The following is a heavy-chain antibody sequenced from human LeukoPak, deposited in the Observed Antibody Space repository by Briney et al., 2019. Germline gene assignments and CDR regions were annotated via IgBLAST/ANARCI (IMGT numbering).Heavy chain of an antibody. D-gene: IGHD2-2*01. CDR3: AGDYCSSTSCYGGWFDP. CDR1: GYTFTGYY. J-gene: IGHJ5*02. V-gene: IGHV1-2*02. CDR2: INPNSGGT. Sequence: GASVKVSCKASGYTFTGYYMHWVRQAPGQGLEWMGWINPNSGGTNYAQKFQGRVTMTRDTSISTAYMELSRLRSDDTAVYYCAGDYCSSTSCYGGWFDPWGQGTLVTVSS.